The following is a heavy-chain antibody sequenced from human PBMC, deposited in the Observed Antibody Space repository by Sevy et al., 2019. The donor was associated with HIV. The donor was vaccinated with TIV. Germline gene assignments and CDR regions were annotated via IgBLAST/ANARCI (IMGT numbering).Heavy chain of an antibody. CDR2: IYYSGST. CDR1: GGSISSGDYY. D-gene: IGHD3-10*01. V-gene: IGHV4-30-4*01. Sequence: SETLSLTCTVSGGSISSGDYYWSWIRQPPGKGLEWIGYIYYSGSTYYNPSLQSRVTISVDTSKNQFSLKLGSVTAADTAVYYCARDKRSMVRGVISKRYYYYYGMDVWGQGTTVTVSS. J-gene: IGHJ6*02. CDR3: ARDKRSMVRGVISKRYYYYYGMDV.